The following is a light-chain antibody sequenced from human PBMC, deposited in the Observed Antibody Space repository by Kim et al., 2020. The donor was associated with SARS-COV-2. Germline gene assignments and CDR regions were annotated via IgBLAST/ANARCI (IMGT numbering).Light chain of an antibody. CDR2: GAS. V-gene: IGKV3-20*01. J-gene: IGKJ2*01. CDR3: QQYGSSLYT. Sequence: LSPGERATLYCRASQSVSSSYLAWYQQKPGQAPRLLIYGASSRATGIPDRFSGSGSGTDFTLTISRLEPEDFAVYYCQQYGSSLYTFGQGTKLEI. CDR1: QSVSSSY.